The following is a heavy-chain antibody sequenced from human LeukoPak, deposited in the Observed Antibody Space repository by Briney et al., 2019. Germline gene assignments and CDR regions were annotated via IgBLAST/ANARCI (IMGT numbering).Heavy chain of an antibody. Sequence: QPGGSLRLSCAASRFTFSSYAMNWVRQAPGKGLEWVSGISGSGGSKYYADSVRGRFTVSRDNSKNTLFLDLTSLRTDDTAVYYCARDMSGTYSFDYWGQGTLVTVSS. CDR1: RFTFSSYA. CDR3: ARDMSGTYSFDY. V-gene: IGHV3-23*01. J-gene: IGHJ4*02. CDR2: ISGSGGSK. D-gene: IGHD1-26*01.